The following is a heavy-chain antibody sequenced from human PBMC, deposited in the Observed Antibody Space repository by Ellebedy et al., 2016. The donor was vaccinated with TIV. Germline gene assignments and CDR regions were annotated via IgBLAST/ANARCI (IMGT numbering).Heavy chain of an antibody. J-gene: IGHJ4*02. Sequence: AASVKVSCKASGYTFTGYYMHWVRQAPGQGLEWMGGIIPIFGTANYAQKFQGRVTITADESTSTAYMELSSLRSEDTAVYYCARTLGDSGYALDYWGQGTLVTVSS. CDR2: IIPIFGTA. D-gene: IGHD5-12*01. CDR1: GYTFTGYY. V-gene: IGHV1-69*13. CDR3: ARTLGDSGYALDY.